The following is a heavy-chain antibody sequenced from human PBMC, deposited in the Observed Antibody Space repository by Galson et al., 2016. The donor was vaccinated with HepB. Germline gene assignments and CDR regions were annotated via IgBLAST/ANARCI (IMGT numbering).Heavy chain of an antibody. CDR1: GFSLSNYW. D-gene: IGHD2-15*01. Sequence: SLRLSCAASGFSLSNYWMSWIRQAPGKGLEWVSYISNSGSHADYIDSVRGRFTISRDNAKNSLYLQMNSLRADDTAVYYCALTKDLVMVVPGIPTFDYWGQGTLVTVSP. V-gene: IGHV3-11*03. CDR2: ISNSGSHA. J-gene: IGHJ4*02. CDR3: ALTKDLVMVVPGIPTFDY.